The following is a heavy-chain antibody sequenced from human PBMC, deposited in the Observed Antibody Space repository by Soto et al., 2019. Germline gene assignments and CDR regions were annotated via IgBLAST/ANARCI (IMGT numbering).Heavy chain of an antibody. D-gene: IGHD1-26*01. CDR1: GFTFSSYS. CDR2: ISSSSSAI. J-gene: IGHJ3*02. Sequence: GGSLRLSCAASGFTFSSYSMNWVRQAPGKGLEWVSYISSSSSAIYYADSVKGRFTISRDNAKNPLYLQMNSLRDEDTAVYYCARDGSMGGDAFDIWGQGTMVTVSS. V-gene: IGHV3-48*02. CDR3: ARDGSMGGDAFDI.